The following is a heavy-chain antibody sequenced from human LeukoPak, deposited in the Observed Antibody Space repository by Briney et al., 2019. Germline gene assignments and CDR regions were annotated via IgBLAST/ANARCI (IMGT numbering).Heavy chain of an antibody. D-gene: IGHD3-3*01. Sequence: GGSLRLSCAASGFTLSSYWMHWVRQAPGKGLEWVSSISSSSSTIYYADSVKGRFTISRDNAKNSLYLQMTSLRAEDTAVYYCASGNYDFWSGYYYYYYYMDVWGKGTTVTVSS. J-gene: IGHJ6*03. CDR3: ASGNYDFWSGYYYYYYYMDV. V-gene: IGHV3-21*01. CDR1: GFTLSSYW. CDR2: ISSSSSTI.